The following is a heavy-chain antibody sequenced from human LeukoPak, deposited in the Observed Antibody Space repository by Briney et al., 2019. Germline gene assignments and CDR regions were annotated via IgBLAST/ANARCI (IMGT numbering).Heavy chain of an antibody. D-gene: IGHD2-2*01. CDR1: GGSISSSSYY. Sequence: SETLSLTCTVSGGSISSSSYYWGWIRQPPGKGLEWIGSIYYSGSTYYNPSLKSRVTISVDRSKNQFSLKLSSVTAADTAVYYCARAECSSTSCYGLDYWGQGTLVTVSS. CDR3: ARAECSSTSCYGLDY. CDR2: IYYSGST. V-gene: IGHV4-39*07. J-gene: IGHJ4*02.